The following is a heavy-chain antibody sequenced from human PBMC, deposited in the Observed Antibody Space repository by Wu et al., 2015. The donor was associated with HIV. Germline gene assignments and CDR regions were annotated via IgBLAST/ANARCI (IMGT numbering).Heavy chain of an antibody. D-gene: IGHD6-25*01. CDR1: GYTFTSYG. V-gene: IGHV1-18*01. CDR3: ARVERRSSIGPSYYYYYMDV. Sequence: QVQLVQSGVEVKKPGASVKVSCKASGYTFTSYGISWVRQAPGQGLEWMGWISAYNGNTNYAQKLQGRVTMTTDTSTSTAYMELRSLRSDDTAVYYCARVERRSSIGPSYYYYYMDVWGKGTTVTVPS. CDR2: ISAYNGNT. J-gene: IGHJ6*03.